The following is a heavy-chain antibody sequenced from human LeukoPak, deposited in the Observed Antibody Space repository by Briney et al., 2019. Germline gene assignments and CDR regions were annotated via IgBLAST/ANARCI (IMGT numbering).Heavy chain of an antibody. CDR3: ARGGRSYGHFDY. D-gene: IGHD5-18*01. Sequence: SETLSLTCAVYGGSFSGYYWSWIRQPPGKGLEWVGYIFYSGTTKYNPSLRSRVTISADTSKNQFSLKLSSVTAADTAVYYCARGGRSYGHFDYWGQGTLVTVSS. CDR2: IFYSGTT. J-gene: IGHJ4*02. V-gene: IGHV4-59*12. CDR1: GGSFSGYY.